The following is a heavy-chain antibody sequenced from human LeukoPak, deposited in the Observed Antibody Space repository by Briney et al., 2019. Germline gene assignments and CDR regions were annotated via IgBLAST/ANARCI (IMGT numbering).Heavy chain of an antibody. CDR1: GFTFSSYG. V-gene: IGHV3-NL1*01. D-gene: IGHD5-12*01. CDR3: ARDRGWLRSNYFDY. Sequence: PGGSLRLSCAASGFTFSSYGMHWVRQAPGKGLEWVSIIYSGGSTYYADSVKGRFTISRDSSKNTLYLQMNSLRAEDTAVYYCARDRGWLRSNYFDYWGQGTLVTVSS. J-gene: IGHJ4*02. CDR2: IYSGGST.